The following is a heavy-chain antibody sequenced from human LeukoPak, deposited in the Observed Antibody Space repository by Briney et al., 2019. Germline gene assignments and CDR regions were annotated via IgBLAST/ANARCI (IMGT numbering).Heavy chain of an antibody. Sequence: GGSLRLSCAASGFTFSKYGMNWVRQAPGKGLEWVSSISGSGSRRYYVDSVKGRFTISRDNSKNTLYLQMNSLRAEDTAIYHCAKTYDGTDYWGQGTLVTVSS. CDR2: ISGSGSRR. D-gene: IGHD3-22*01. CDR3: AKTYDGTDY. V-gene: IGHV3-23*01. J-gene: IGHJ4*02. CDR1: GFTFSKYG.